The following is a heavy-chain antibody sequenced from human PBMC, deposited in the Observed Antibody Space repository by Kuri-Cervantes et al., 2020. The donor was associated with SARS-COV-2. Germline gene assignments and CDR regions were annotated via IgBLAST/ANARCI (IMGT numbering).Heavy chain of an antibody. CDR1: GGSISSYY. CDR3: ARRAAGTKGIDY. V-gene: IGHV4-59*12. J-gene: IGHJ4*02. D-gene: IGHD6-13*01. CDR2: IYYSGST. Sequence: SETLSLTCTVSGGSISSYYWSWIRQPPGKGLEWIGYIYYSGSTNYNPSLKSRVTVSVDTSKDQFSLKLSSVTAADTAVYYCARRAAGTKGIDYWGQGTLVTVSS.